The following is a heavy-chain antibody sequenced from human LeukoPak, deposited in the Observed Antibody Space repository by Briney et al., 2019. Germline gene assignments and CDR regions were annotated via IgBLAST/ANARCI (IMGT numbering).Heavy chain of an antibody. CDR2: IIPIFGIA. CDR1: GGTFSSYA. D-gene: IGHD2-2*01. V-gene: IGHV1-69*04. CDR3: ASAQYCSSTSCYLGYYYYGMDV. J-gene: IGHJ6*02. Sequence: ASVKVSCKASGGTFSSYAISWVRQAPGQGLEWMGRIIPIFGIANYAQKFQGRVTITADKSTSTAYMELSSLRSEDTAAYYCASAQYCSSTSCYLGYYYYGMDVWGQGTTVTVSS.